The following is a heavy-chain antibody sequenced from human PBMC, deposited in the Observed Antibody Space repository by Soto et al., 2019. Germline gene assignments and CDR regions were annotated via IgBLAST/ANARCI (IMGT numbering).Heavy chain of an antibody. CDR2: ISSSSSYI. Sequence: GGSLRLSCAASGFTFSSYSMNWVRQAPGKGLEWVSSISSSSSYIYYADSVKGRFTISRDNAKNSLYLQMNSLRAEDTAVYYCARDPRSTLFFDYWGQGTLVTVSS. CDR1: GFTFSSYS. J-gene: IGHJ4*02. D-gene: IGHD1-1*01. V-gene: IGHV3-21*01. CDR3: ARDPRSTLFFDY.